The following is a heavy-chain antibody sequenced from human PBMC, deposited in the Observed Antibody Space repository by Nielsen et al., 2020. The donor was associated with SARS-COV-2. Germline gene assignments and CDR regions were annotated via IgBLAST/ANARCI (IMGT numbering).Heavy chain of an antibody. CDR3: AKGVHVDTAMVRYYYYGMDV. Sequence: WIRQPPGKGLEWVAVISYDGSNKYYADSVKGRFTISRDNSKNTLYLQMNSLRAGDTAVYYCAKGVHVDTAMVRYYYYGMDVWGQGTTVTV. CDR2: ISYDGSNK. J-gene: IGHJ6*02. D-gene: IGHD5-18*01. V-gene: IGHV3-30*18.